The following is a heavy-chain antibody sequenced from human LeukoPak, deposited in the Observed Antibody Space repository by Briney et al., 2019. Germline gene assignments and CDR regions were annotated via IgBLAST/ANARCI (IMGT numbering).Heavy chain of an antibody. CDR1: GFTFSNYA. CDR3: VSPSYGSGSYELDY. J-gene: IGHJ4*02. V-gene: IGHV3-64D*06. D-gene: IGHD3-10*01. Sequence: GGSLRLSCSASGFTFSNYAMHWVRQAPGKGLEYVSSISSNGGSTYYADSVKGRFTISRDNSKNTLYLQMSSLRAEDTAVYYCVSPSYGSGSYELDYWGQGTLVTVSS. CDR2: ISSNGGST.